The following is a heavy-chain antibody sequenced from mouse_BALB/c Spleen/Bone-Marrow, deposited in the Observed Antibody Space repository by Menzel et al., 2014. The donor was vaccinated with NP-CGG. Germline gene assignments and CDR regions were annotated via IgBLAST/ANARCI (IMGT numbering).Heavy chain of an antibody. CDR2: INPSSAYT. Sequence: QVQLQQSGAELARPGASVKMSCQASGYTFXRYTMHWEKQRPGQGLEWIGYINPSSAYTNYNQKFKDKATLTADKSSSTAYMQLSGLTSEDSAVYYCTIRYYAMDYWGQGTSVTVSS. D-gene: IGHD1-1*01. CDR1: GYTFXRYT. J-gene: IGHJ4*01. CDR3: TIRYYAMDY. V-gene: IGHV1-4*01.